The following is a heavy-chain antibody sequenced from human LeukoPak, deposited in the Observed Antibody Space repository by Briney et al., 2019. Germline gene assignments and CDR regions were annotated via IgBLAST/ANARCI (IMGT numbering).Heavy chain of an antibody. CDR2: IYPGDSDT. CDR3: ARRYYDILTGYYYYFDY. V-gene: IGHV5-51*01. Sequence: GESLQISCKGSGYSFTSYWIGWVRQMPGKGLEWMGIIYPGDSDTRYSPSFQGQVTISADKSISTAYLQWSSLKASDTAMYYCARRYYDILTGYYYYFDYWGQGTLVTVSS. J-gene: IGHJ4*02. CDR1: GYSFTSYW. D-gene: IGHD3-9*01.